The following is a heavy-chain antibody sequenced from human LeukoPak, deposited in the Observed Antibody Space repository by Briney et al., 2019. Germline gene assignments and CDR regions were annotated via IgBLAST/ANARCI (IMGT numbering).Heavy chain of an antibody. J-gene: IGHJ4*02. V-gene: IGHV4-39*07. D-gene: IGHD3-22*01. CDR2: IYYSGST. CDR1: GGPISSSSYY. Sequence: SETLSLTCTVSGGPISSSSYYWGWIRQPPGKGLEWIGSIYYSGSTYYNPSLKSRVTISVDTSKNQFSLKLSSVTAADTAVYYCAELGGPYYYDSSAGNWGQGTLVTVSS. CDR3: AELGGPYYYDSSAGN.